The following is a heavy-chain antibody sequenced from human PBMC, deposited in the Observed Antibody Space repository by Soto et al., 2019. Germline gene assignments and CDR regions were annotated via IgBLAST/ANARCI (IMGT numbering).Heavy chain of an antibody. D-gene: IGHD5-12*01. CDR2: IIPIFGTA. Sequence: QVQLVQSGAEVKKPGSSVKVSCKTSGGTFSSYAISWVRQAPGQGLEWMGGIIPIFGTANYAQKFQGRVTITAEESTSTAYMERSSLRSEDTAVYYCARDGGYKHYYYGMDVWGQGTTVTVSS. J-gene: IGHJ6*02. V-gene: IGHV1-69*12. CDR1: GGTFSSYA. CDR3: ARDGGYKHYYYGMDV.